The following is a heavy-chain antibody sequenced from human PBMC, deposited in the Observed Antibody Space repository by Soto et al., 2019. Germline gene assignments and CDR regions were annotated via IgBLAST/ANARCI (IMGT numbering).Heavy chain of an antibody. CDR1: GGSIKSGDYH. CDR2: IYYSGST. Sequence: SETLSLTRTVSGGSIKSGDYHWSWIRQSPGKGLEWLGAIYYSGSTYYNRSLKSRRRISVYTSKNQFSLNINSVIDADTAVYFCARHYRVPSAGAMGVWGQGTRVRVSS. D-gene: IGHD3-16*02. CDR3: ARHYRVPSAGAMGV. V-gene: IGHV4-30-4*01. J-gene: IGHJ6*02.